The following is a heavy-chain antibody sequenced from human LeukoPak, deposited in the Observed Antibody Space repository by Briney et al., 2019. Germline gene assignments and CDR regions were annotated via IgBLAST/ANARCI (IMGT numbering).Heavy chain of an antibody. D-gene: IGHD2-2*01. CDR3: ASRDCSSTSCYPDL. J-gene: IGHJ4*02. Sequence: GGSLRLSCAASGFTFSSYEMNWVRQAPGKGLEWVSYISSSGGSIYYADSVKGRFTISRDNAKNSLYLQMNSLRAEDTATYYCASRDCSSTSCYPDLWGQGTLVTVSS. V-gene: IGHV3-48*03. CDR2: ISSSGGSI. CDR1: GFTFSSYE.